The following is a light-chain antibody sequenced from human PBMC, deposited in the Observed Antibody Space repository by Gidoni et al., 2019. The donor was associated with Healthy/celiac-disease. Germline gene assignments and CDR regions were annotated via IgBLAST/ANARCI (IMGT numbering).Light chain of an antibody. CDR1: SSDVGGYNY. CDR3: SSYTSSSTSYV. Sequence: QSALPQPASVSGSPGQSLTISCTGTSSDVGGYNYVSWYQQHPGKAPKLMIYEVSNRPSGVSNRFSGSKSGNTASLTISGLQAEDEADYYCSSYTSSSTSYVFGTGTKVTVL. V-gene: IGLV2-14*01. J-gene: IGLJ1*01. CDR2: EVS.